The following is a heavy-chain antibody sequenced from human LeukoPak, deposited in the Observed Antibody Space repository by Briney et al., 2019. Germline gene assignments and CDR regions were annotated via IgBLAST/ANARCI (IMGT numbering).Heavy chain of an antibody. Sequence: GGSXXLXXAASGFTFSSYSMNWVXXAPGXGXXXXSXISSSSSYIYYADSVKGRFTISRDNAKNSLYLQMNSLRAEDTALYYCVKEVGAAVGRSSFDYWGQGTLVTVSS. D-gene: IGHD6-13*01. V-gene: IGHV3-21*04. J-gene: IGHJ4*02. CDR1: GFTFSSYS. CDR2: ISSSSSYI. CDR3: VKEVGAAVGRSSFDY.